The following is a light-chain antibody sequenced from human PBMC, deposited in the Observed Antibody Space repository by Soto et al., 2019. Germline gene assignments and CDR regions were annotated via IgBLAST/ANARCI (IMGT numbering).Light chain of an antibody. J-gene: IGLJ1*01. Sequence: QSVLTQPASVSGSPGQSITVSCTGTSSDVGGYNYVSWYQQYPGSAPKLIIYEVRNRPSGVSNHFSGSKSGNTASLTISGLQADDEADYYCSSYTTTNTYVFGTGTKV. CDR1: SSDVGGYNY. CDR3: SSYTTTNTYV. CDR2: EVR. V-gene: IGLV2-14*01.